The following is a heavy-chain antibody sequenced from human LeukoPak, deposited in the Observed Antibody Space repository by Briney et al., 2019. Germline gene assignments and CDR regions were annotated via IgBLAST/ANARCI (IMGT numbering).Heavy chain of an antibody. CDR2: ISYDGSNK. CDR1: GFTFSSYA. V-gene: IGHV3-30-3*01. CDR3: ASSGSYRPFDY. D-gene: IGHD3-10*01. Sequence: PGGSLRLSCAASGFTFSSYAMHWVRQAPGKGLEWVAVISYDGSNKYYADSVKGRFTISRDNSKNTLYLQMNSLRAEDTAVYYCASSGSYRPFDYWGQGTLVTVSS. J-gene: IGHJ4*02.